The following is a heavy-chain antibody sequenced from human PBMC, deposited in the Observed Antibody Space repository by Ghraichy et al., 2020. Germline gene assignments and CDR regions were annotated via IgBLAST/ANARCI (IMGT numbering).Heavy chain of an antibody. V-gene: IGHV3-30*02. J-gene: IGHJ6*03. CDR2: IQYDGSNK. Sequence: GESLNISCAASGFTFSTHGMHWVRQAPGKGLEWVAYIQYDGSNKNYADSVKGRFTVSRDNSKNVLFLQMSSLRPEDTAVYYCAKTSDYTAGNYYYHYMDVWGKGTTVTVSS. CDR3: AKTSDYTAGNYYYHYMDV. CDR1: GFTFSTHG. D-gene: IGHD4-17*01.